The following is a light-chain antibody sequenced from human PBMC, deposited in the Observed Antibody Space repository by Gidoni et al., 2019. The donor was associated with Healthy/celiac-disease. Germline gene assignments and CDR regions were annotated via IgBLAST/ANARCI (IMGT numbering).Light chain of an antibody. CDR1: SSRSYY. Sequence: SSELTQDPAVSVALGQTVRITCQGDSSRSYYASWYQQKPGQAPVLVIYGKNNRPSGIPDRFSGSSSGNTASLTITGAQAEDEADYYCNSRDSSGNHLDVFGTGTKVTVL. CDR2: GKN. V-gene: IGLV3-19*01. J-gene: IGLJ1*01. CDR3: NSRDSSGNHLDV.